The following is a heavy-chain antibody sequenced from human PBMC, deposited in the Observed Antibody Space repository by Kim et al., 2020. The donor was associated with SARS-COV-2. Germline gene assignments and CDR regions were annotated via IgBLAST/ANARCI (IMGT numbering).Heavy chain of an antibody. D-gene: IGHD1-26*01. Sequence: GGSLRLSCTVSGFTFSNQVMSWVRQAPGKGLELVSLINRDSSATSYGESVKGRFTVSRDNSHNTVYLHMNSLRVDDTGVYFCAVGHFDYWGQGTLVSVSS. J-gene: IGHJ4*02. V-gene: IGHV3-23*01. CDR2: INRDSSAT. CDR1: GFTFSNQV. CDR3: AVGHFDY.